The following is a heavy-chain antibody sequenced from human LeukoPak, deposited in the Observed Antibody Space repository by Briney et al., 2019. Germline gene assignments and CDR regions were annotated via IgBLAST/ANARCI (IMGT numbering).Heavy chain of an antibody. D-gene: IGHD3-22*01. CDR2: ISSSSYI. CDR1: GFTFSSYS. J-gene: IGHJ4*02. Sequence: GGSLRLSCAASGFTFSSYSMNWVRQAPGKGLEWVSSISSSSYIYYADSVKGRFTISRDNAKNSLYLQMNSLRAEDTAVYYCARGQYYYDSSGYSPVDYWGQGTLVTVSS. CDR3: ARGQYYYDSSGYSPVDY. V-gene: IGHV3-21*01.